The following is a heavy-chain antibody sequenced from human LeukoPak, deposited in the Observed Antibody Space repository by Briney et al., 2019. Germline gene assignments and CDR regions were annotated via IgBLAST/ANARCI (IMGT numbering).Heavy chain of an antibody. CDR2: ISGSGNST. Sequence: GGSLRLSCAASGFTFTNSGLTWVRQVPGKGLQWVSSISGSGNSTYYADSVKGRFTIFRDTSKNMLYLQMNSLRGEDTGLYYCAKDPNYYGSGNYGYWGQGTLVTVSS. CDR1: GFTFTNSG. V-gene: IGHV3-23*01. J-gene: IGHJ4*02. D-gene: IGHD3-10*01. CDR3: AKDPNYYGSGNYGY.